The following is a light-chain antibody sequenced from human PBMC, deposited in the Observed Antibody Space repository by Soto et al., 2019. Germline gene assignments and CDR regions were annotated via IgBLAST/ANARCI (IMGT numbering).Light chain of an antibody. Sequence: QSVLTQPASVSGSPGQSITISCTGTSSDIGAYNSVSWYQQYPGRAPKLMIYEVSNRPSGVSVRFSASKSGNTASLTISGLQAEDEADYYCNSRGGSRPYYVFGTGTKLT. CDR1: SSDIGAYNS. CDR3: NSRGGSRPYYV. J-gene: IGLJ1*01. V-gene: IGLV2-14*01. CDR2: EVS.